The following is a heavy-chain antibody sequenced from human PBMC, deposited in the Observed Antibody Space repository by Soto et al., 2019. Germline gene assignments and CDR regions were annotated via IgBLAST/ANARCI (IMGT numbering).Heavy chain of an antibody. CDR1: GFTFSSYS. V-gene: IGHV3-21*06. CDR3: ARPRYDGTGTPFDD. CDR2: ISSSSSYI. J-gene: IGHJ4*02. Sequence: GGSLRLSCAASGFTFSSYSMNWVRQAPWKGLEWVSSISSSSSYIYYADSVKGRFTISRDNAKNMLFLQMNSLRVEDTAAYYCARPRYDGTGTPFDDWGRGT. D-gene: IGHD1-1*01.